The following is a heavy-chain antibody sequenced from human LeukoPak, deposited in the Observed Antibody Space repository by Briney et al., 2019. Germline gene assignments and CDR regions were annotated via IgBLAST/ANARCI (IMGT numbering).Heavy chain of an antibody. Sequence: PSETLSLTCTVSGGSISSGDYYWSWIRQPPGKGLEWIGYIYYSGSTYYNPSLKSRVTISVDTSKNQFSLKLSSVTAADTAVYYCARDRDSGSYWDYYYGMDVWGQGTTVTVSS. D-gene: IGHD1-26*01. CDR3: ARDRDSGSYWDYYYGMDV. CDR2: IYYSGST. V-gene: IGHV4-30-4*01. J-gene: IGHJ6*02. CDR1: GGSISSGDYY.